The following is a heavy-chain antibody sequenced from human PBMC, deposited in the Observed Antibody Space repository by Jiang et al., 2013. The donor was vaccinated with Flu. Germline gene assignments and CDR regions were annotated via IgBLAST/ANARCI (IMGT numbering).Heavy chain of an antibody. CDR1: GFTFSRYG. CDR2: IWYDGSKE. D-gene: IGHD1-1*01. Sequence: VQLLESGGGVVQPGRSLRLSCAASGFTFSRYGVHWVRQAPGKGLEWVAVIWYDGSKEYYADSVKGRFTISRDNSKNTLYLQMNSLTAEDTAVYSCARDNDADWYFNLSGRGTLVT. J-gene: IGHJ2*01. CDR3: ARDNDADWYFNL. V-gene: IGHV3-33*01.